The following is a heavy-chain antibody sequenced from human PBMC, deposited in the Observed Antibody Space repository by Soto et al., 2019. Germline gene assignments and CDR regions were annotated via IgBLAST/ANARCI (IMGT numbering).Heavy chain of an antibody. V-gene: IGHV1-18*01. CDR2: ISAYNGNT. D-gene: IGHD3-10*01. CDR1: GYTFTSYG. CDR3: ARGVTMVRGLTLFYFDY. Sequence: QVQLVQSGAEVKKPGASVKVSCNACGYTFTSYGISWVRQAPGQGLEWMGWISAYNGNTNYAQKLQGRVTMTTDTSTSTAYMELRSLRSDDTAVYYCARGVTMVRGLTLFYFDYWGQGTLVTVSS. J-gene: IGHJ4*02.